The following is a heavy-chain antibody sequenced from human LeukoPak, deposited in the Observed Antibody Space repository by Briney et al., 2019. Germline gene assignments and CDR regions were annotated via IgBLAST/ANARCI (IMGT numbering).Heavy chain of an antibody. Sequence: GGSLRLSCTASGFTFSSYAMHWVRQAPGKGLEYVSAISSNGSSTYYGDSVRGRFTISRDNSKNTLYLQMGSLRREDMGVYYCARGGVITIPNTFDNWGQGALVTVSP. CDR2: ISSNGSST. J-gene: IGHJ4*02. V-gene: IGHV3-64*02. CDR1: GFTFSSYA. D-gene: IGHD3-3*01. CDR3: ARGGVITIPNTFDN.